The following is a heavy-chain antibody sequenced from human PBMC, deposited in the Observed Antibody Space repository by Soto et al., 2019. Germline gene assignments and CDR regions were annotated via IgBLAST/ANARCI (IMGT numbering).Heavy chain of an antibody. J-gene: IGHJ4*02. D-gene: IGHD3-16*01. V-gene: IGHV4-59*01. CDR2: IYYSGST. CDR1: GCSISSYY. Sequence: QVQLQESGPGLVKPSETLSLTCTVSGCSISSYYWSWIRQPPGKGLEWIGYIYYSGSTNYNPSLQSRVTISVDTSKNQFSLKLSSVTAADTAVYYCARGKTTGEIDYWGQGTLVTVSS. CDR3: ARGKTTGEIDY.